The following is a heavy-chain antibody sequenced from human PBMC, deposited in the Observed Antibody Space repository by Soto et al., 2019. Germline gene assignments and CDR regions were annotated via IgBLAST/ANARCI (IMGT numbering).Heavy chain of an antibody. Sequence: QVQLVESGRGVVQPGRSLRLSCAASGFTFSSYAMHWVRQAPGKGLEWVAVISYDGSNKYYADSVKGRFTISRDNSKNTLYLQMNSLRAEDTAVYYCARDPGPGSYSTNAFDYWGQGTLVTVSS. J-gene: IGHJ4*02. CDR3: ARDPGPGSYSTNAFDY. D-gene: IGHD1-26*01. CDR2: ISYDGSNK. CDR1: GFTFSSYA. V-gene: IGHV3-30-3*01.